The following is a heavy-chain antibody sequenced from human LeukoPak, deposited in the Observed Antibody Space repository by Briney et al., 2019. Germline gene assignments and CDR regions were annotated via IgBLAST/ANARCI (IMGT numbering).Heavy chain of an antibody. V-gene: IGHV3-33*01. CDR3: ARDYCRGGSCYRGWFDP. CDR1: GFTFSSYG. Sequence: GGSLRLSCAASGFTFSSYGMHWVRQAPGKGLEWVAVIWYDGSNKYYADSVKGRFTISSDNSKNTLYLQMNSLRAEDTAVYYCARDYCRGGSCYRGWFDPWGQGTLVTVPS. CDR2: IWYDGSNK. D-gene: IGHD2-15*01. J-gene: IGHJ5*02.